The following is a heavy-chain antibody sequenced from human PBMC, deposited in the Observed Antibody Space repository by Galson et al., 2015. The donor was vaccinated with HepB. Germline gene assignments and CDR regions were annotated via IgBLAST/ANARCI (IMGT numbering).Heavy chain of an antibody. CDR1: GCTSSSYA. D-gene: IGHD2-2*01. J-gene: IGHJ6*02. CDR2: IIPIFGTA. V-gene: IGHV1-69*13. CDR3: ASACCSSTSCPTSNGYYGMDV. Sequence: SVKVSCKASGCTSSSYAISWVRQAPGQGLEWMGGIIPIFGTANYAQKFQGRVTITADESTSTAYLEMSSLRSEDTAVDYCASACCSSTSCPTSNGYYGMDVWGQGTTVTVSS.